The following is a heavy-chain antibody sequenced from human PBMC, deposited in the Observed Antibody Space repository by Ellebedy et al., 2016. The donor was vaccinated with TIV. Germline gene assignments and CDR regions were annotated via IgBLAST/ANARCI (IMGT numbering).Heavy chain of an antibody. CDR1: GGSISSSNW. CDR3: ARHSGSSSWYVYYFDY. V-gene: IGHV4-4*02. D-gene: IGHD6-13*01. Sequence: SETLSLTCAVSGGSISSSNWWSWVRPPPRTGLEWIGEIYHSGSTYYNPSLKSRVTISVDTSKNQFSLKLSSVTAADTAMYYCARHSGSSSWYVYYFDYWGQGTLVTVSS. J-gene: IGHJ4*02. CDR2: IYHSGST.